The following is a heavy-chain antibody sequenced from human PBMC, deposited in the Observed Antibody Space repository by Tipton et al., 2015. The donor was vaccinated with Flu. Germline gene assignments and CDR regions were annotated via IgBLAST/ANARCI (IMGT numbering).Heavy chain of an antibody. V-gene: IGHV3-48*03. Sequence: SLRLSCAASGFTFSSYEMNWVRQAPGRGLEWVSYISVSGTSTYYADSVKGRFTISRDNAKNSLYLQMNSLRVEDTAVYYCATTRRGWGQGTLVTVSS. CDR1: GFTFSSYE. J-gene: IGHJ4*02. D-gene: IGHD3-10*01. CDR3: ATTRRG. CDR2: ISVSGTST.